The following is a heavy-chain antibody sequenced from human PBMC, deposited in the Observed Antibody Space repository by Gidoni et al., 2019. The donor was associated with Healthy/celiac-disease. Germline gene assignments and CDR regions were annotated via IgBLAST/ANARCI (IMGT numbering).Heavy chain of an antibody. CDR2: ISAYNGNT. J-gene: IGHJ5*02. D-gene: IGHD1-26*01. V-gene: IGHV1-18*01. CDR1: GDTLTSYG. Sequence: QVQLVQSGAEVKKPGASVKVSCKASGDTLTSYGISWVRQAPGQGLEWMGWISAYNGNTNYAQKLQGRVTMTTDTTTSTAYMELRSLRSDDTAVYYCARAYANSGSYYAWFDPWGQGTLVTVSS. CDR3: ARAYANSGSYYAWFDP.